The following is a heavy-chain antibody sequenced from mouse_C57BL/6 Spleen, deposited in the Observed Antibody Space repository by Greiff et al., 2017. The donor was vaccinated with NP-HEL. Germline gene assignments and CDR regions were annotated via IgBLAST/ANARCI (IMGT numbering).Heavy chain of an antibody. D-gene: IGHD2-1*01. Sequence: DVQLVESGGGLVKPGGSLKLSCAASGFTFSSYTMSWVRQTPEKRLEWVATISGGGGNTYYPDSVKGRFTISRDNAKNTLYLQMSSLRSEDTALYYCARHGGNYFTSYAMDYWGQGTSVTVSS. CDR3: ARHGGNYFTSYAMDY. J-gene: IGHJ4*01. CDR1: GFTFSSYT. CDR2: ISGGGGNT. V-gene: IGHV5-9*01.